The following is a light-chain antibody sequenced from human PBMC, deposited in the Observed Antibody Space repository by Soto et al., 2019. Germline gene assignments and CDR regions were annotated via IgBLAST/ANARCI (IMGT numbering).Light chain of an antibody. V-gene: IGKV1-5*01. CDR1: QSISRW. CDR2: EAS. Sequence: IQVTKSASTLSASVGDRVTITCRASQSISRWLTWYQQKPGKAPKLLIYEASSLESAVPSRFSGSGSGTDFTLTISSLQPEDFATYYCHQSYSTPTFGQGTKVDIK. J-gene: IGKJ1*01. CDR3: HQSYSTPT.